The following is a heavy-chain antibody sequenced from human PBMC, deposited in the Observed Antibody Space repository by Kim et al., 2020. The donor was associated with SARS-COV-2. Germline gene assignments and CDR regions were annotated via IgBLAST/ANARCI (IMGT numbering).Heavy chain of an antibody. V-gene: IGHV3-30*01. CDR2: NQ. J-gene: IGHJ6*02. CDR3: ARELSYYGMDV. Sequence: NQYYADAGKGRLTSSRDNSKNTLYRQMNSLRAEDTAVYYCARELSYYGMDVWGQGTTVTVSS.